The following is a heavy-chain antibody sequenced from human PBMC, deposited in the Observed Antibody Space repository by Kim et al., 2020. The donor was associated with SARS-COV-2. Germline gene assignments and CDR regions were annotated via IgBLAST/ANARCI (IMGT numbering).Heavy chain of an antibody. V-gene: IGHV1-2*06. J-gene: IGHJ6*02. D-gene: IGHD3-3*01. CDR1: GYTFTGYY. CDR2: INPNSGGT. Sequence: ASVKVSCKASGYTFTGYYMHWVRQAPGQGLEWMGRINPNSGGTNYAQKFQGRVTMTRDTSISTAYMELSRLRSDDTAVYYCARATEVMESFWSGYSRPNYYYGMDVWGQGTTVTVSS. CDR3: ARATEVMESFWSGYSRPNYYYGMDV.